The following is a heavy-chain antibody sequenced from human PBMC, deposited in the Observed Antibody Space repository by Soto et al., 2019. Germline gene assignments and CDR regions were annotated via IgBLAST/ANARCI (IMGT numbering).Heavy chain of an antibody. CDR1: GGSVNSAAYY. J-gene: IGHJ4*02. D-gene: IGHD2-8*01. Sequence: PSLTCSVSGGSVNSAAYYWSWIRQSPGKGLEWIGYIYYSGGTSYNPSLTSRVTISLDTSNNQFSLTLTSVTAADTAIYYCASEMVSDGVYSDFWGQGTLVTVSS. CDR3: ASEMVSDGVYSDF. V-gene: IGHV4-61*08. CDR2: IYYSGGT.